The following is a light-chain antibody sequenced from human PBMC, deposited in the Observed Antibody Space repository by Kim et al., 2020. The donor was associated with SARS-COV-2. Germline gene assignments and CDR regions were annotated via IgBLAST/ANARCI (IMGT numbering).Light chain of an antibody. J-gene: IGLJ3*02. Sequence: ALGQKVRMTCHGDSLRCDYASWSQQTPGQAPVLVIYGKNNRPSGIPDRFSGYSSGNTASLTITGAQAEDEADYYCNSRDSSGNVWVFGGGTQLTVL. CDR1: SLRCDY. CDR2: GKN. V-gene: IGLV3-19*01. CDR3: NSRDSSGNVWV.